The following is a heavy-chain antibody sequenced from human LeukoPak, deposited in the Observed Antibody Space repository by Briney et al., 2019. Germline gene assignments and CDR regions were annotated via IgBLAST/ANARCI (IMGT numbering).Heavy chain of an antibody. J-gene: IGHJ4*02. Sequence: KPSETLSLTCAVYGGSFTGYYWSWIRLPPGKGLEWIGEINHSGSTNYNPSLKSRVTISVDTSKNQFSLKLTSVTAADTAVYYCARGAARRDGYKWGQGTQVTVSS. CDR1: GGSFTGYY. CDR3: ARGAARRDGYK. CDR2: INHSGST. V-gene: IGHV4-34*01. D-gene: IGHD5-12*01.